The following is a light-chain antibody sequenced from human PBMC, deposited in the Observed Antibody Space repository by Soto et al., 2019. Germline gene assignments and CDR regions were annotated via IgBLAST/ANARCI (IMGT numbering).Light chain of an antibody. J-gene: IGKJ5*01. V-gene: IGKV1-9*01. CDR1: QGISSY. Sequence: DIQLTQSPSFLSASVGDRVTISCRASQGISSYLAWYQQPPGKAPKLLIYASSILQSGVPSRFSGSGSGTEFTLTISSLQPEDFATYYCQQLNTFPVTFGQGTRLAI. CDR3: QQLNTFPVT. CDR2: ASS.